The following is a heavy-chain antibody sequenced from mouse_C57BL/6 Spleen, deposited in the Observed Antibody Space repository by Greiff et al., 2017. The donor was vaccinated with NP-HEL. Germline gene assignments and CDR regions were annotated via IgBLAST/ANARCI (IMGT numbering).Heavy chain of an antibody. J-gene: IGHJ3*01. Sequence: EVKLVESGEGLVKPGGSLKLSCAASGFTFSSYAMSWVRQTPEKRLEWVAYISSGGDYIYYADTVKGRFTISRDNARNTLYLQMSSLKSEDTAMYYCTRGGCYGYDEGRFAYWGQGTLVTVSA. D-gene: IGHD2-2*01. CDR1: GFTFSSYA. V-gene: IGHV5-9-1*02. CDR2: ISSGGDYI. CDR3: TRGGCYGYDEGRFAY.